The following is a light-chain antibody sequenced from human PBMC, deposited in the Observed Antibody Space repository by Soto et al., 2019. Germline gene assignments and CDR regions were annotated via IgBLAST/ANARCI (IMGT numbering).Light chain of an antibody. CDR1: TGAVTSGNY. CDR2: TTN. J-gene: IGLJ3*02. CDR3: LLYYGGAQLV. V-gene: IGLV7-43*01. Sequence: QAVVTQEPSLTVSPGGTVTLTCASSTGAVTSGNYASWFQQKPGQAPRTLIYTTNNKHXWTPARFSGSLLGGKAALTLSGXXXXXXAEYYCLLYYGGAQLVFGGGTKLTVL.